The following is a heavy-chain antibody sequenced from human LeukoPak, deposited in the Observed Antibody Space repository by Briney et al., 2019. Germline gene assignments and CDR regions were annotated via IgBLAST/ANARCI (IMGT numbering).Heavy chain of an antibody. Sequence: XYYSGSTYYNPSLKSRVTISVDTSKNQFSLKLSSVTAADTAVYYCARQTYYDFWSGAESFDIWGQGTMVTVSS. D-gene: IGHD3-3*01. V-gene: IGHV4-39*01. J-gene: IGHJ3*02. CDR2: XYYSGST. CDR3: ARQTYYDFWSGAESFDI.